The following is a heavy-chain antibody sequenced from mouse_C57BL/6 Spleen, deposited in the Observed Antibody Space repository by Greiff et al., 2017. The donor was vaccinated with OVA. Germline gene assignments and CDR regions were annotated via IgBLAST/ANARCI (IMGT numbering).Heavy chain of an antibody. CDR1: GYTFTSYW. Sequence: QVQLKQPGAELVRPGTSVKLSCKASGYTFTSYWMHWVKQRPGQGLEWIGVIDPSDSYTNYNQKFKGKATLTVDTSSSTAYMQLSSLTSEDSAVYYCARGGAYYSNYDAMDYWGQGTSVTVSS. CDR2: IDPSDSYT. CDR3: ARGGAYYSNYDAMDY. J-gene: IGHJ4*01. V-gene: IGHV1-59*01. D-gene: IGHD2-5*01.